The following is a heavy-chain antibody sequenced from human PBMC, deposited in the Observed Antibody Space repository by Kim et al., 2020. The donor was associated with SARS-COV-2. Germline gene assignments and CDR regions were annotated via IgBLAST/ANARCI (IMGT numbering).Heavy chain of an antibody. CDR2: ISAYNGNT. J-gene: IGHJ6*02. D-gene: IGHD3-10*01. V-gene: IGHV1-18*04. Sequence: ASVKVSCKASGYTFTSYGISWVRQAPGQGLEWMGWISAYNGNTNYAQKLQGRVTMTTDTSTSTAYMELRSLRSDDTAVYYCARESPYYYGSGTEYYGMDVWGQGTTVTVSS. CDR1: GYTFTSYG. CDR3: ARESPYYYGSGTEYYGMDV.